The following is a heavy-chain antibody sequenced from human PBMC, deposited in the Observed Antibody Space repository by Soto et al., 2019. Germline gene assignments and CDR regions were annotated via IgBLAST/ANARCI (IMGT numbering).Heavy chain of an antibody. CDR2: IKQDGSDI. J-gene: IGHJ6*03. CDR3: VRGCGTSNCTYYLDV. Sequence: GGSLRLSCEASGFAFTTYWMSWVRQAPGKGLEWVATIKQDGSDIYYVDSVRGRFTISRDNAENSLYLQMRSLRAEDTAVYYCVRGCGTSNCTYYLDVWGKATTVTVSS. V-gene: IGHV3-7*01. D-gene: IGHD1-1*01. CDR1: GFAFTTYW.